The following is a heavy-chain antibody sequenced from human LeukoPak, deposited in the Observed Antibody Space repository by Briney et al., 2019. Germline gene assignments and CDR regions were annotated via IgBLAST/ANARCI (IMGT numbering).Heavy chain of an antibody. CDR3: TGGSSALYYFHY. CDR2: TYYRSKWYN. CDR1: GDSVSSNSAA. Sequence: SQTLSLTCAISGDSVSSNSAAWNWIRQSPSRGLEWLGRTYYRSKWYNDYAVSVKGRITINPDTSKNQFPLQLNSVTPEDTAVYYCTGGSSALYYFHYWGQGTLVTVSS. V-gene: IGHV6-1*01. D-gene: IGHD6-19*01. J-gene: IGHJ4*02.